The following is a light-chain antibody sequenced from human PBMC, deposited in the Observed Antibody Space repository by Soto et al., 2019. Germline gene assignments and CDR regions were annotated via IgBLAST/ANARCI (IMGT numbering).Light chain of an antibody. V-gene: IGKV1-6*02. CDR2: FAS. CDR1: QAIRND. Sequence: AIQMTQSPSSLSASVGDRVTITCRASQAIRNDLGWYQQKPGKAPKLLIYFASTLQSGVPSRFSGSGSGTDFTLTISSLQPEDFETYYCLQDYNYPPTFGQGTKVDIX. J-gene: IGKJ1*01. CDR3: LQDYNYPPT.